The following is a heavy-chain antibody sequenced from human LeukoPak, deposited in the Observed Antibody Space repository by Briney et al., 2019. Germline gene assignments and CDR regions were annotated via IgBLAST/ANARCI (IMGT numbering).Heavy chain of an antibody. CDR2: INGDGTKE. J-gene: IGHJ5*02. V-gene: IGHV3-7*01. CDR3: ARVRASSPQPEFDP. Sequence: GGSLRLSCAASGFTFSSYYMRWVRQALGEGLEWVANINGDGTKEYYLDSVNGRFTISRDNAKNSLYLQMNSLRDEDTAVYYCARVRASSPQPEFDPWGQGTLVTVSS. D-gene: IGHD2-2*01. CDR1: GFTFSSYY.